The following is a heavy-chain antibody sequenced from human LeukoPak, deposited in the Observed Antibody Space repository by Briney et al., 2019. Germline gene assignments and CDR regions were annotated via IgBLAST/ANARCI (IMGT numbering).Heavy chain of an antibody. CDR1: GYSISNGYY. CDR2: IYHSGSA. CDR3: ARIVVVAARNFYIDV. J-gene: IGHJ6*03. D-gene: IGHD2-15*01. Sequence: SETLSLTCTVSGYSISNGYYWGWIRQPPGKGLEWIGNIYHSGSAYYNPSLKSRVTISLDTSKKQFSLKLSSVTAADTAVYYCARIVVVAARNFYIDVWGKGTTVTVSS. V-gene: IGHV4-38-2*02.